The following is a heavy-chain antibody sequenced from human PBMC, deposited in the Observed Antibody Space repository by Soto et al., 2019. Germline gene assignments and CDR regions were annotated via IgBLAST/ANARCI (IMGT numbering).Heavy chain of an antibody. J-gene: IGHJ4*02. Sequence: PGGSLRLSCAASGFTFSRYWMHWVRQDPGKGRVWVARIHDDGSIKNYADSVKGRFTISRDNAKNTLYLQMNSLRAEDTAVYYCGRVPAAAAGIGIDHWGQGSLVRVSS. D-gene: IGHD6-13*01. CDR3: GRVPAAAAGIGIDH. CDR1: GFTFSRYW. CDR2: IHDDGSIK. V-gene: IGHV3-74*01.